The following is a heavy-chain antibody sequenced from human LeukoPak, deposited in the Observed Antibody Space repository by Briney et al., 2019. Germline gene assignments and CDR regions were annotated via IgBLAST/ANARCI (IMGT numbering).Heavy chain of an antibody. CDR1: GFTFSSYS. V-gene: IGHV3-21*01. CDR3: ARDHSSSWYHYYYYMDV. D-gene: IGHD6-13*01. Sequence: GGSLRLSCAASGFTFSSYSMNWVRQAPGKGLEWVSSISSSSSYIYYADSVKGRFTISRDNAKNSLYLQMNSLRAEDTAVYYCARDHSSSWYHYYYYMDVWGKGTTVTVSS. CDR2: ISSSSSYI. J-gene: IGHJ6*03.